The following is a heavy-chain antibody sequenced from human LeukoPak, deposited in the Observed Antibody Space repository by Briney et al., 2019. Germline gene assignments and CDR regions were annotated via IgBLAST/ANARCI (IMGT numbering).Heavy chain of an antibody. CDR2: ISASGAST. D-gene: IGHD3-22*01. CDR3: AKGYDSSGYYFLDY. CDR1: GFTFSSSA. J-gene: IGHJ4*02. V-gene: IGHV3-23*01. Sequence: GGSLRLSCVASGFTFSSSAMSWVRQAPGKGLEWVSIISASGASTYYADSVKGRFTISRDNSNNTLYLQMNSLRAEDTAVYFCAKGYDSSGYYFLDYWGQGALVTVSS.